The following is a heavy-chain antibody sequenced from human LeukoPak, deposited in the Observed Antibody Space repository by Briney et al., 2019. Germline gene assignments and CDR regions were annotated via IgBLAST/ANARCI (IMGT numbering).Heavy chain of an antibody. CDR2: ISGSGGTT. D-gene: IGHD3-3*01. CDR3: AKTYYDFWSDPADFDY. J-gene: IGHJ4*02. V-gene: IGHV3-23*01. Sequence: GGSLRLSCAASGFTFSTYSMNWVRQAPGKGLEWVSVISGSGGTTYYADSVKGRFTISRDNSKNTLYLQMNSLRAEDTAVYYCAKTYYDFWSDPADFDYWGQGTLVTVSS. CDR1: GFTFSTYS.